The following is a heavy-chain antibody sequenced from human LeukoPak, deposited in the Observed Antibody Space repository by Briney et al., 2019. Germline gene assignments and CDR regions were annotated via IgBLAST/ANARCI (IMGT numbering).Heavy chain of an antibody. CDR3: ATDVAEYSDILTGSPSFDY. CDR1: GLTFSGYY. V-gene: IGHV3-23*01. Sequence: WGSLSLSCAASGLTFSGYYMSWVRQAPGKGLEWVSAINGSGGSTYYADSVRRGITISRDNPKNTLYLQMNSLRAEDTAVYYCATDVAEYSDILTGSPSFDYWGQGTLVTVSS. J-gene: IGHJ4*02. CDR2: INGSGGST. D-gene: IGHD3-9*01.